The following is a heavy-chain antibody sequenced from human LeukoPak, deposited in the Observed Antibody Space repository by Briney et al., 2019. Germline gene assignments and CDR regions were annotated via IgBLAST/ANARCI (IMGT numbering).Heavy chain of an antibody. J-gene: IGHJ5*02. Sequence: ASVKVSCKASGYTFTTYDINWVRQATGQEPEWMGWMNPNSGNTGYAQKFQGRVTMTRNTSISTAYMELSSLRSEDTAVYYCARGRGSGHKENWFDPWGQGTLVTVSS. CDR2: MNPNSGNT. V-gene: IGHV1-8*01. D-gene: IGHD6-19*01. CDR1: GYTFTTYD. CDR3: ARGRGSGHKENWFDP.